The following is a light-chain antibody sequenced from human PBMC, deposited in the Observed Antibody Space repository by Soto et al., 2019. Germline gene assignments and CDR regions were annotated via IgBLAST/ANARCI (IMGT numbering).Light chain of an antibody. Sequence: IVLTQSPGTLSLSPGERTTLSCRASQSISRYLAWYQQKPGQGPRLLIYGASTRATGIPARFSGSGSGTEFTLTISSLQSEDFAVYYCQQYHIWPSITFGQGTRLAIK. J-gene: IGKJ5*01. V-gene: IGKV3-15*01. CDR3: QQYHIWPSIT. CDR2: GAS. CDR1: QSISRY.